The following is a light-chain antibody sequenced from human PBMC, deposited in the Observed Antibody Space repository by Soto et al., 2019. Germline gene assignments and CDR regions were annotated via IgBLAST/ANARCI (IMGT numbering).Light chain of an antibody. Sequence: QSALTQPRSVSGSPGQSVTISCTGTSSDVGVYNYVSWYQQHPGKAPKLMIYDVSKRPSGVPDRFSGSKSGNTASLTISGLQAEDEADYYCCSYAGSYTEVFGTGTKLTVL. CDR2: DVS. J-gene: IGLJ1*01. CDR3: CSYAGSYTEV. V-gene: IGLV2-11*01. CDR1: SSDVGVYNY.